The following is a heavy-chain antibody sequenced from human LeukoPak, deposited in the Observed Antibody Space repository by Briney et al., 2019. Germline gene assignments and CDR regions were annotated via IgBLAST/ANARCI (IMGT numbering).Heavy chain of an antibody. CDR2: IKEDGSER. Sequence: GGSLRLSCEGSAFIFSGHWMNWVRQTPGKGLEWVASIKEDGSERQYVDSVKGRFSISRDNTKGSLFLQLNSLRAEDTAVYYCARGRWSSSAPFDYWGQGTLVTVSS. V-gene: IGHV3-7*03. CDR3: ARGRWSSSAPFDY. J-gene: IGHJ4*02. CDR1: AFIFSGHW. D-gene: IGHD6-6*01.